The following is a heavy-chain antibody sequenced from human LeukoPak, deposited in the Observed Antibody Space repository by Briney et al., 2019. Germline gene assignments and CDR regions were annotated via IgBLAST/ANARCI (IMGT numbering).Heavy chain of an antibody. CDR3: AKDRRPDNQWLARFDY. D-gene: IGHD6-19*01. CDR1: GYTFTNYG. V-gene: IGHV1-18*01. Sequence: ASVKVSCKASGYTFTNYGVNWVRQAPGQGLEWMGWISGYNGYTVYAQKLQGRVTMTTDTSTSTAYMELRSLRSDDTAVYYCAKDRRPDNQWLARFDYWGQGTLVTVSS. J-gene: IGHJ4*02. CDR2: ISGYNGYT.